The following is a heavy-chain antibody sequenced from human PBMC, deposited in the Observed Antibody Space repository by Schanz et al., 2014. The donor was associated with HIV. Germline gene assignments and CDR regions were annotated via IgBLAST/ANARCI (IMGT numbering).Heavy chain of an antibody. Sequence: QVQLVLSGAEVKRPGASVKVSCKASGYTFTSYGINWVRQAPGQGLEWMGGIIPIFGTSNYAQKFQGRVTITADESTSTAYMELSNLRSEDTAVYFCARSASVISSGWCSGNACYSGAFHSWGQGSLVIVSS. CDR3: ARSASVISSGWCSGNACYSGAFHS. D-gene: IGHD2-15*01. J-gene: IGHJ4*02. CDR1: GYTFTSYG. V-gene: IGHV1-69*13. CDR2: IIPIFGTS.